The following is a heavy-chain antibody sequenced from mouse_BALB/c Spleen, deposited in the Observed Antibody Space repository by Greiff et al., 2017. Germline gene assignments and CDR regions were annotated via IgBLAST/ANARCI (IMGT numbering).Heavy chain of an antibody. D-gene: IGHD2-10*02. J-gene: IGHJ3*01. CDR3: ARSEYGNYPAY. CDR2: ISSGSSTI. Sequence: EVNLMESGGGLVQPGGSRKLSCAASGFTFSSFGMHWVRQAPEKGLEWVAYISSGSSTIYYADTVKGRFTISRDNPKNTLFLQMTSLRSEDTAMYYCARSEYGNYPAYWGQGTLVTVSA. CDR1: GFTFSSFG. V-gene: IGHV5-17*02.